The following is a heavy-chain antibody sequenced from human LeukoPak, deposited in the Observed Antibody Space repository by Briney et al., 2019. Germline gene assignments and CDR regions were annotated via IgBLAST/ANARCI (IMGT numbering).Heavy chain of an antibody. V-gene: IGHV4-34*01. CDR3: ARLYYYDSSGYYHYYYGMDV. CDR2: INHSGST. Sequence: SETLSLTCAVYGGSFSGYYWSWIRQPPGKGLEWIGEINHSGSTNYNPSLKSRVTISVDTSKKQFSLKLSSVTAADTAVYYCARLYYYDSSGYYHYYYGMDVWGQGTTVTVSS. CDR1: GGSFSGYY. J-gene: IGHJ6*02. D-gene: IGHD3-22*01.